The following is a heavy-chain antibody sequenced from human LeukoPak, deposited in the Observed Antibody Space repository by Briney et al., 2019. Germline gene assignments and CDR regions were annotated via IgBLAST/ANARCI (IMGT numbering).Heavy chain of an antibody. Sequence: WETLSLTCTVSGGSISSYYWRWIRQPPGKGREWLGYIYYSGSTNYSPSLKSRVTISIETSKNQFSLKLSSVTAADTAVYYCARDSGYPYYLDYWGQGTLVTVSS. CDR1: GGSISSYY. CDR3: ARDSGYPYYLDY. V-gene: IGHV4-59*01. CDR2: IYYSGST. J-gene: IGHJ4*02. D-gene: IGHD5-12*01.